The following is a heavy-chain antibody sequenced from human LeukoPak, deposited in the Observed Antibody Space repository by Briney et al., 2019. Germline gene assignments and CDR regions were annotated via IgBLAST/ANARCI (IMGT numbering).Heavy chain of an antibody. J-gene: IGHJ6*03. CDR3: ARHGFGSGTPYWYWYMDV. V-gene: IGHV4-39*07. Sequence: SETLSLTCTVSGGSILDSTYYWAWIRQPPGKGLEWIATIFYTGNTNYNPSLKSRVTLSVDTSKKQFSLKLRSVTAADTAVYYCARHGFGSGTPYWYWYMDVWGKGTTVTVSS. CDR1: GGSILDSTYY. D-gene: IGHD3-10*01. CDR2: IFYTGNT.